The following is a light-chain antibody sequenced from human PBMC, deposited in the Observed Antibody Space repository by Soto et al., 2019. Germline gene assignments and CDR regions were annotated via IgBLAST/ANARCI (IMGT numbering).Light chain of an antibody. V-gene: IGKV3-15*01. CDR2: GAS. CDR1: QSVSSN. CDR3: QQYNDWPTYA. J-gene: IGKJ2*01. Sequence: IVMTQSPATLSVSPGERATLSCRASQSVSSNLAWYQQKPGQAPSLLVFGASIRATGVPARFSAGGSGTEFTLAISSLQSEDFAIYYCQQYNDWPTYAFGQGTNLEI.